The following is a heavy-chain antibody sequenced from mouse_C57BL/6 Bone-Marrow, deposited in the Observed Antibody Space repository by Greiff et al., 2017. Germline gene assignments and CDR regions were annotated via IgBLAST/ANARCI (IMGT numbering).Heavy chain of an antibody. V-gene: IGHV5-6*01. J-gene: IGHJ2*01. Sequence: DVQLVESGGDLVKPGGSLKLSCAASGFTFSSYGMSWVRQTPDKRLEWVATISSGGSYTYYPDSVKGRFTSSRDNAKNTLYLQMSSLKSEDTAMYYCASYSSGYDYWGQGTTLTVSS. D-gene: IGHD3-2*02. CDR2: ISSGGSYT. CDR1: GFTFSSYG. CDR3: ASYSSGYDY.